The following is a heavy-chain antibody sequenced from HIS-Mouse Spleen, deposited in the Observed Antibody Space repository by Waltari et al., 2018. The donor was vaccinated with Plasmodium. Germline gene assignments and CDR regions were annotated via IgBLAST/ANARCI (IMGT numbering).Heavy chain of an antibody. V-gene: IGHV3-30-3*01. CDR3: ARDRRLAFDY. D-gene: IGHD2-15*01. J-gene: IGHJ4*02. Sequence: QVQLVESGGGVVQPGRSLRLSCAASGFTFNSYAMHWVRQAPGKGLEWVAVNSYDGSNKYYADSVKGRFTISRDNSKNTLYLQMNSLRAEDTAVYYCARDRRLAFDYWGQGTLVTVSS. CDR2: NSYDGSNK. CDR1: GFTFNSYA.